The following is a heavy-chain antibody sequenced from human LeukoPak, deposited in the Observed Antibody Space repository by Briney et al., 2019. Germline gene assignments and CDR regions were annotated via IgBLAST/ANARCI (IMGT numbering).Heavy chain of an antibody. J-gene: IGHJ4*02. CDR2: IRYDGSNK. CDR1: GFTFSSYG. Sequence: PGGSLRLSCAASGFTFSSYGMHWVRQAPGKGLEWVTFIRYDGSNKYYADSVKGRFTISRDNSKNTLYLQMNSLRAEDTAVYYCARVGGYCSGGTCYLLRFDYWGQGTLVTVSS. V-gene: IGHV3-30*02. CDR3: ARVGGYCSGGTCYLLRFDY. D-gene: IGHD2-15*01.